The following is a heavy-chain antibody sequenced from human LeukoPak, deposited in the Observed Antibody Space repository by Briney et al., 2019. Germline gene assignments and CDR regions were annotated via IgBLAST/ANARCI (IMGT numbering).Heavy chain of an antibody. D-gene: IGHD4-11*01. CDR3: ANQAYSQIDY. Sequence: PGGSLRLSCVASGFAFSCYWMSWVRQAPGKGLELVANISPDGSAVDYVDSVRGRFAISRENAKRSLYLQMNSLSPEDTAVYYCANQAYSQIDYWGQGTLVSVSS. J-gene: IGHJ4*02. CDR1: GFAFSCYW. CDR2: ISPDGSAV. V-gene: IGHV3-7*01.